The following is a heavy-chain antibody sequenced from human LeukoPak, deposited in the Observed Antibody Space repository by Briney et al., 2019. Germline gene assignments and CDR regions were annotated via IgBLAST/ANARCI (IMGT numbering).Heavy chain of an antibody. Sequence: SETLSLTCAVSGDSISGGYYWGWLRPPPGKGREGSGIRYYNCTTHSHPSLKSPVTVSVDTSQNQFSLPLSSVTAPDTAVYYCARLGYSGSYYKGWYFDVGGRGTLVTVSS. CDR3: ARLGYSGSYYKGWYFDV. CDR2: RYYNCTT. J-gene: IGHJ2*01. V-gene: IGHV4-38-2*01. CDR1: GDSISGGYY. D-gene: IGHD1-26*01.